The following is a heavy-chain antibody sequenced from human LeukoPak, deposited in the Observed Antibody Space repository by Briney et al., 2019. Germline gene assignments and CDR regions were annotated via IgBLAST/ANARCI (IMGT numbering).Heavy chain of an antibody. CDR3: ARANTDYYDSSGYYYQGY. J-gene: IGHJ4*02. D-gene: IGHD3-22*01. Sequence: GGSLRLSCAASGFTFTSYAMTWVRQAPGKGLEWVSYISSSGSTIYYADPLKGRFTISRDNAKNSLYLQMNSLRAEDTAVYYCARANTDYYDSSGYYYQGYWGQGTLVTVSS. CDR1: GFTFTSYA. V-gene: IGHV3-48*04. CDR2: ISSSGSTI.